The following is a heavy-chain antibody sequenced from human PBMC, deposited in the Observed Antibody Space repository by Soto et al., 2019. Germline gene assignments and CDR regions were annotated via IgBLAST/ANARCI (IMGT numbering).Heavy chain of an antibody. V-gene: IGHV1-2*04. CDR2: INPNSGGT. D-gene: IGHD5-12*01. CDR1: GGTFSSYA. CDR3: ARVNSGYDYAFDI. J-gene: IGHJ3*02. Sequence: ASVKVSCKASGGTFSSYAISWVRQAPGQGLEWMGWINPNSGGTNYAQKFQGWVTMTRDTSISTAYMELSRLRSDDTAVYYCARVNSGYDYAFDIWGQGTMVTVSS.